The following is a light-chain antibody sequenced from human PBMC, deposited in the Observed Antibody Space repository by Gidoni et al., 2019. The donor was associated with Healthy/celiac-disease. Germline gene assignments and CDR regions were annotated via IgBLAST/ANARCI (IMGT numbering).Light chain of an antibody. J-gene: IGKJ1*01. CDR3: QQYNNWLPWT. V-gene: IGKV3-15*01. CDR1: QSVSSN. Sequence: EIVMTQSPATLSVSPWERATLSCRASQSVSSNLAWYHQKPGQAPRLLIYDASTRATGIPARFSGSGSGTEFTLTISSLQSEDFAVYYCQQYNNWLPWTFGQGTKVEIK. CDR2: DAS.